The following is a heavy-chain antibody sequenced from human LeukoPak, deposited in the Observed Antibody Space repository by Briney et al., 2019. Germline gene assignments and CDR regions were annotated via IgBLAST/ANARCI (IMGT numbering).Heavy chain of an antibody. V-gene: IGHV3-21*01. D-gene: IGHD6-19*01. CDR3: ARDVGRSGWRDAFDI. Sequence: PGGSLRLSCAASGFTFSNYGMHWVRQAPGKGLEWVSSITSSSSHIYYADSLKGRFTISRDNAKNSLYLQMNSLRAEDTAVYYCARDVGRSGWRDAFDIWGQGTMVTVFS. CDR1: GFTFSNYG. J-gene: IGHJ3*02. CDR2: ITSSSSHI.